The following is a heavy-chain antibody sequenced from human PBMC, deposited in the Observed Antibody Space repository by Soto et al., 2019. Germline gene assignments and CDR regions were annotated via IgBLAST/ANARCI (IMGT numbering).Heavy chain of an antibody. CDR1: GFTFSTYD. CDR3: AKLGGSRGYRGSIDY. Sequence: PGGSLRLSCAASGFTFSTYDMSWVRQAPGKGLEWVLGISGSGGSTYYADSVKGRFTISRDNSKNTLYVQMNSLRAEDTAVYYCAKLGGSRGYRGSIDYWGQGTLVTVSS. D-gene: IGHD5-12*01. V-gene: IGHV3-23*01. CDR2: ISGSGGST. J-gene: IGHJ4*02.